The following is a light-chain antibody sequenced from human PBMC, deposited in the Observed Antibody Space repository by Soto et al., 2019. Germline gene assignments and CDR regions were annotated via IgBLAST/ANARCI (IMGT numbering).Light chain of an antibody. CDR3: QQYNSYS. V-gene: IGKV1-5*01. CDR1: HSISSW. CDR2: HAS. J-gene: IGKJ1*01. Sequence: DIQMTQSPSALSASVGDRVTITCRASHSISSWLAWYQQKPGTAPKVLIYHASNLQSGVPSRFSGSGSGTEFTLTISSLQPDDFATYYCQQYNSYSFGQGTNVDNK.